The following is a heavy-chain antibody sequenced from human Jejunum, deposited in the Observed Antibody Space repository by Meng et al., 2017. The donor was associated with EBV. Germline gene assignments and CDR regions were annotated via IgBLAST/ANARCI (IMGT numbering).Heavy chain of an antibody. Sequence: QRQLQESGSGLVKPSQTLSLTCADSGGSITRGAYLWSWIRQPPGKGLEWIGNIYHIGSTYYNPSLKSRVTISVDRSKNQFSLKLTSVTAADTAVYYCARGGPDFGDYVPFDYWGQGTLVTVSS. CDR2: IYHIGST. CDR3: ARGGPDFGDYVPFDY. CDR1: GGSITRGAYL. J-gene: IGHJ4*02. D-gene: IGHD4-17*01. V-gene: IGHV4-30-2*01.